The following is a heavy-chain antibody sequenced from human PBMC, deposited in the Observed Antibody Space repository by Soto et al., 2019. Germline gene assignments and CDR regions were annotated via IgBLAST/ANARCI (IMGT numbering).Heavy chain of an antibody. V-gene: IGHV4-31*03. CDR2: IYYSGET. CDR1: GGSIINSGYY. D-gene: IGHD3-16*01. CDR3: ARDRGGENYYYGMDV. J-gene: IGHJ6*02. Sequence: PSETLSLTCTVSGGSIINSGYYWNWSRQHPGKGLEWVGYIYYSGETSYNPSLKSRLTISVDTSKNRFSLNLSSATAADTAVYYCARDRGGENYYYGMDVWGQGTTVTVSS.